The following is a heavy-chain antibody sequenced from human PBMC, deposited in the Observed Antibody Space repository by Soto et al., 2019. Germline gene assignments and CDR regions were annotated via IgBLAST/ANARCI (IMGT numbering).Heavy chain of an antibody. D-gene: IGHD3-16*01. CDR1: GFTFSRYW. CDR2: IKQDGTEK. V-gene: IGHV3-7*01. Sequence: GGSLRLSCAASGFTFSRYWMNWVRQAPGKGLEWVANIKQDGTEKNYVDSVKGRFTISRDNARNSLYLQMDSLRAEDTAVYFCARGDPDMITGMGSFDIWGQGKMVTVSS. J-gene: IGHJ3*02. CDR3: ARGDPDMITGMGSFDI.